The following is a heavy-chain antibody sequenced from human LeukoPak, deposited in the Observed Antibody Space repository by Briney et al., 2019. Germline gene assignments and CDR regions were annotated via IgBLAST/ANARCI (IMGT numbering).Heavy chain of an antibody. J-gene: IGHJ4*02. D-gene: IGHD3-16*01. V-gene: IGHV4-59*01. CDR3: ARGKAGGRFDY. Sequence: SETLSLTCTVSGGSISSYYWSWIRQPPGKGLEWIGYIYYSGSTNYNPSLKSRVTISVDTSKNQFSLKLSSVTAADTAVYYCARGKAGGRFDYWGQGTLVTVSS. CDR1: GGSISSYY. CDR2: IYYSGST.